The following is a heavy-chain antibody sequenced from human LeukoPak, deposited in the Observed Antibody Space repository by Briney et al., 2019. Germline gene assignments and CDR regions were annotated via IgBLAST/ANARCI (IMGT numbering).Heavy chain of an antibody. CDR2: IYTSGST. CDR3: ARDRPYYDSSGYYPTSHFDY. J-gene: IGHJ4*02. CDR1: GGSISSYY. V-gene: IGHV4-4*07. D-gene: IGHD3-22*01. Sequence: PSETLSLTCTVSGGSISSYYWSWIRQPAGKGLEWIGRIYTSGSTNYNPFLKSRVTMSVDTSKNQFSLKLSSVAAADTAVYYCARDRPYYDSSGYYPTSHFDYWGQGTLVTVSS.